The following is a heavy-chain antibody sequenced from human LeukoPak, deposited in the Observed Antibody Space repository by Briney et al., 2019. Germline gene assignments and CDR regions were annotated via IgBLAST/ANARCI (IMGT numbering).Heavy chain of an antibody. Sequence: PGGSLRLSCTVSGFTVSSNSMSWDRQAPGKGLEWVSFIYSDNTHYSDSVKGRFTISRDNSKNTLYLQMNSLRAEDTAVYYCARRAGAYSHPYDYWGQGTLVTVSS. V-gene: IGHV3-53*01. CDR2: IYSDNT. CDR1: GFTVSSNS. J-gene: IGHJ4*02. D-gene: IGHD4/OR15-4a*01. CDR3: ARRAGAYSHPYDY.